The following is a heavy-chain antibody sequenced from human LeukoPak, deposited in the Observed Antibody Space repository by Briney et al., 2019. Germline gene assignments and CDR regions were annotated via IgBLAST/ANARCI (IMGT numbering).Heavy chain of an antibody. J-gene: IGHJ4*02. CDR3: ARDSGPGEYSSSFSLGY. V-gene: IGHV3-30*01. CDR1: GFTFSSYA. CDR2: ISYDGSNK. Sequence: GGSLRLSCAASGFTFSSYAMHWVRQAPGKGLEWVAVISYDGSNKYYADSVKGRFTISRDNSKNTLYLQMNSPRAEDTAVYYCARDSGPGEYSSSFSLGYWGQGTLVTVSS. D-gene: IGHD6-6*01.